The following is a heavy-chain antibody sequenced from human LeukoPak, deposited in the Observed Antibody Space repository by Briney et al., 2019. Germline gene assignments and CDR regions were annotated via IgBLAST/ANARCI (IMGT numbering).Heavy chain of an antibody. CDR3: AKEAGYQLLADAFDI. V-gene: IGHV3-30*18. J-gene: IGHJ3*02. Sequence: PGGSLRLSCTAPGFTFSSYAIHWIRQAPGKGLEWVAVISYDGSNKYYADSVKGRFTISRDNSKNTLYLQMNSLRAEDTAVYYCAKEAGYQLLADAFDIWGQGTMVTVSS. CDR2: ISYDGSNK. CDR1: GFTFSSYA. D-gene: IGHD2-2*01.